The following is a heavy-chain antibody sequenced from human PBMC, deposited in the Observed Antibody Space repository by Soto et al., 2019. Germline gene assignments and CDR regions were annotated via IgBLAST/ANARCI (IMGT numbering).Heavy chain of an antibody. J-gene: IGHJ6*02. Sequence: QVHLVQSGAEVKKPGASVNVSCKTSGYTFTRNGISWVRQAPGQGLEWMGWISPNSGNTRYAQKLQDRVIMTTDTSTSTADMQLRSLRSDATAVYYCVKDRDSNSWPSRDVWGPGTTVTFSS. CDR3: VKDRDSNSWPSRDV. CDR2: ISPNSGNT. CDR1: GYTFTRNG. V-gene: IGHV1-18*01. D-gene: IGHD3-22*01.